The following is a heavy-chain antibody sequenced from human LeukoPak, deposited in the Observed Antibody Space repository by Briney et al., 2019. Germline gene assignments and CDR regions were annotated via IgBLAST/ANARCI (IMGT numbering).Heavy chain of an antibody. Sequence: GGSLRLSCTASGFTFTTSAMSWVRQAPGRGLERVLGISGSGVTTFYADSVKGRFTVSRDNSKNSLYLQMNSLRAEDTAVYFCAKARYSGTSTPFDYWGQGTLVTVSS. CDR3: AKARYSGTSTPFDY. V-gene: IGHV3-23*01. J-gene: IGHJ4*02. CDR2: ISGSGVTT. D-gene: IGHD1-26*01. CDR1: GFTFTTSA.